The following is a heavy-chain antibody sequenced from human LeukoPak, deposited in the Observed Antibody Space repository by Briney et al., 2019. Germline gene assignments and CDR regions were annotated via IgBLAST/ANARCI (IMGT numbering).Heavy chain of an antibody. J-gene: IGHJ4*02. D-gene: IGHD3-22*01. V-gene: IGHV4-59*08. CDR3: ARRAYDSSGYYNTPFDY. CDR2: IYYSGST. CDR1: GGSISSYY. Sequence: SETLSLTCTVSGGSISSYYWSWIRQPPGKGLEWIGYIYYSGSTNYNPSPKSRVTISVDTSKNQFSLKLSSVTAADTAVYYCARRAYDSSGYYNTPFDYWGQGTLVTVSS.